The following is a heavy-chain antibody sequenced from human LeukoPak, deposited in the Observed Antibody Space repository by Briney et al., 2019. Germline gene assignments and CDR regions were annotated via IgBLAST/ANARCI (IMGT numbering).Heavy chain of an antibody. CDR3: ARDGYGAAAGSFDY. V-gene: IGHV4-31*03. J-gene: IGHJ4*02. D-gene: IGHD6-13*01. CDR2: IYYSGST. Sequence: SQTLSLTCTVSGGSISSGGYYWSWIRQHPGKGLEWIGYIYYSGSTYYNPSLKSRVTISVDTSKNQFSLKLSSVTAADTAAYYCARDGYGAAAGSFDYWGQGTLVTVSS. CDR1: GGSISSGGYY.